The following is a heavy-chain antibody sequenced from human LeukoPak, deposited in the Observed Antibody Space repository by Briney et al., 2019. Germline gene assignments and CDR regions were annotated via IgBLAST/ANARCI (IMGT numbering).Heavy chain of an antibody. D-gene: IGHD4-17*01. J-gene: IGHJ1*01. CDR1: GYSFTSDW. CDR3: VTYGDYTRFQH. CDR2: IYPGDSDT. V-gene: IGHV5-51*01. Sequence: PGESLKISCKGSGYSFTSDWIGWVRQMPGKGLEWMGIIYPGDSDTRYSPSCQGQVTISADKSISTAYLQWSSLKASDSAMYYCVTYGDYTRFQHWGQGTLVTVSS.